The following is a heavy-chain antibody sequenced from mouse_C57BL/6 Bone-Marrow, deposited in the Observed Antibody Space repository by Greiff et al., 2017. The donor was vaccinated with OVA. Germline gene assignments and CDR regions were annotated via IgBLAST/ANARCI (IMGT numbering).Heavy chain of an antibody. CDR3: ASGGLLWYLAY. V-gene: IGHV1-81*01. CDR2: IYPRSGNT. J-gene: IGHJ3*01. Sequence: VKLQESGAELARPGASVKLSCKASGYTFTSYGISWVKQRTGQGLEWIGEIYPRSGNTYYNEKFKGKATLTADKSSSTAYMELRSLTSEDSAVYFCASGGLLWYLAYWGQGTLVTVSA. CDR1: GYTFTSYG. D-gene: IGHD2-1*01.